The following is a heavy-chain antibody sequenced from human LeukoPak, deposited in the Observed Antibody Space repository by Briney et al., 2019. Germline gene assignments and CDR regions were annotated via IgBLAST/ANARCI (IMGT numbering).Heavy chain of an antibody. J-gene: IGHJ6*02. Sequence: SETLSLTCAVYGGSFSGYYWSWIRQPAGKGLEWIGRIYTSGSTNYNPSLKSRVTMSVDTSKNQFSLKLSSVTAADTAVYYCARWGGYCSSTSCAEPLYYYYGMDVWGQGTTVTVSS. D-gene: IGHD2-2*01. CDR1: GGSFSGYY. CDR3: ARWGGYCSSTSCAEPLYYYYGMDV. CDR2: IYTSGST. V-gene: IGHV4-59*10.